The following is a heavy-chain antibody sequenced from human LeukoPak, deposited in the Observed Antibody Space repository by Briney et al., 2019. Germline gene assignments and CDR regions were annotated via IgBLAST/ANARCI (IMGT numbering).Heavy chain of an antibody. V-gene: IGHV4-59*11. D-gene: IGHD1-14*01. CDR3: ARDKISINAFDM. J-gene: IGHJ3*02. Sequence: SETLSLTCTVSDASISGHYMTWIRQPPGKGLEWIGYISYIGSTNYTPSLKSRVTISVDTSKNQFSLKLSSVTAADTAVYYCARDKISINAFDMWGQGTMVTVSS. CDR2: ISYIGST. CDR1: DASISGHY.